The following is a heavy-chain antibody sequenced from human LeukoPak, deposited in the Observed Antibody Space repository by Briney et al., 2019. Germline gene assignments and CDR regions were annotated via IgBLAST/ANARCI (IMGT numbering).Heavy chain of an antibody. Sequence: ASVKVSCKASGYTFTGYYMHWVRQAPGQGLEWMGWTSAYNGNTNYAQKLQGRVTMTTDTSTSTAYMELRSLRSDDTAVYYCARDQVDIVVVPAARWFDYWGQGTLVTVSS. J-gene: IGHJ4*02. CDR1: GYTFTGYY. CDR2: TSAYNGNT. V-gene: IGHV1-18*04. CDR3: ARDQVDIVVVPAARWFDY. D-gene: IGHD2-2*03.